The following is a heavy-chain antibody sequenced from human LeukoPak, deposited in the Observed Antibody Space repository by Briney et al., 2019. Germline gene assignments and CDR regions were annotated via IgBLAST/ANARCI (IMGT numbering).Heavy chain of an antibody. V-gene: IGHV3-30-3*01. CDR1: GFTFISYA. CDR2: ISCDGSNK. J-gene: IGHJ4*02. D-gene: IGHD6-13*01. CDR3: ARGGLQQLAPLDY. Sequence: GGSLRLSCAASGFTFISYAMHWVRQAPGKGLEWVAVISCDGSNKYYADSVKGRFTISRDNSKNTLYLQMNSLRAEDTAVYYCARGGLQQLAPLDYWGQGTLVTVSS.